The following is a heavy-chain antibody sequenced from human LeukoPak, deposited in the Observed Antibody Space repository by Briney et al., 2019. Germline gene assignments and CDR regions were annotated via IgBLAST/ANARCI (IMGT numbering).Heavy chain of an antibody. V-gene: IGHV4-59*01. CDR1: GGSISSYY. Sequence: KTSETLSLTCTVSGGSISSYYWSWIRQPPGKGLEWIGYIYYSGSTNYNPSLKSRVTISVDTSKNQFSLKLSSVTAADTAVYYCAREVNYYGSGNWFDPWGQGTLVTVSS. D-gene: IGHD3-10*01. CDR2: IYYSGST. CDR3: AREVNYYGSGNWFDP. J-gene: IGHJ5*02.